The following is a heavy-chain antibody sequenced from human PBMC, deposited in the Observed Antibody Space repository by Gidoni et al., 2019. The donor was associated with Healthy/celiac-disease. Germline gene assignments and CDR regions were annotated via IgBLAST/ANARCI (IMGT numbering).Heavy chain of an antibody. Sequence: QVQLVESGGGVVQPGRSLRLSCAASGFTFSSYAMHWVRQATGKGLEWVAVISYDGSNKYYADAVKGRFTISRDNSKNTLYLQMNSLRAEDTAVYYCARRHKIAVAGLYYYYGMDVWGQGTTVTVSS. J-gene: IGHJ6*02. CDR3: ARRHKIAVAGLYYYYGMDV. V-gene: IGHV3-30-3*01. CDR1: GFTFSSYA. D-gene: IGHD6-19*01. CDR2: ISYDGSNK.